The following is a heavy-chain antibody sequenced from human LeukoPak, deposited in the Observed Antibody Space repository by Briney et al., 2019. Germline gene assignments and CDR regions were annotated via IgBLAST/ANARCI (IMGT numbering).Heavy chain of an antibody. CDR3: ARLEAMIVVVDADPDAFDI. J-gene: IGHJ3*02. CDR2: IYYSGST. V-gene: IGHV4-59*08. CDR1: GGSISSYY. Sequence: PSETLSLTCTVSGGSISSYYWSWIRQPPGKGLEWIGYIYYSGSTNYNPSLKSRVTISVDTSKNQFSLKLSSVTAADTAVYYCARLEAMIVVVDADPDAFDIWGQGTMDTVSS. D-gene: IGHD3-22*01.